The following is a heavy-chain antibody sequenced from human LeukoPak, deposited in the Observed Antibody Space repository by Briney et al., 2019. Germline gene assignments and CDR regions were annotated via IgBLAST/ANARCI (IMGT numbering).Heavy chain of an antibody. J-gene: IGHJ5*02. CDR2: MNPNSGNT. Sequence: ASVKVSCKASGYTFTSYDINWVRQATGQGLEWMGWMNPNSGNTGYAQKFQGRVTMTRNTSISTAYMELSSLRSEDTAMYYCVRDGEGVAISVNYWFDPWGQGTLVTVSS. V-gene: IGHV1-8*01. CDR1: GYTFTSYD. D-gene: IGHD3-10*01. CDR3: VRDGEGVAISVNYWFDP.